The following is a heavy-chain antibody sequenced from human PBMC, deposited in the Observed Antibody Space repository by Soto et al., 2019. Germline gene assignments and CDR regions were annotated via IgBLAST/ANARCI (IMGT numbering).Heavy chain of an antibody. Sequence: QVQLVESGGGVVQPGRSLRLSCAASGFTFSSYGMHWVRQAPGKGLEWVAVIWYDGSNKYYADSVKGRFTISRDNSKKTWSLQMHILRAEDPAVYCCARNRGYCRGGSCYSPIGYWGQGTVVTVSS. D-gene: IGHD2-15*01. CDR3: ARNRGYCRGGSCYSPIGY. CDR2: IWYDGSNK. J-gene: IGHJ4*02. V-gene: IGHV3-33*01. CDR1: GFTFSSYG.